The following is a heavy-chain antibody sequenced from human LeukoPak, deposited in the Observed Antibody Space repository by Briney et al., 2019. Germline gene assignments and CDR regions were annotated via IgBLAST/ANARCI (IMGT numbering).Heavy chain of an antibody. V-gene: IGHV4-59*01. CDR3: ARDRTAYNGVAGGFDS. Sequence: SETLSLTCTVSGGSINSDFWIWLRQPPGKGLEWVGDIYYRGTTYYNPTLKSRLTMSVDTSKNQFSLRLSSVTAADTAVYYCARDRTAYNGVAGGFDSWGQGTLVTVSS. CDR2: IYYRGTT. D-gene: IGHD2-8*01. J-gene: IGHJ4*02. CDR1: GGSINSDF.